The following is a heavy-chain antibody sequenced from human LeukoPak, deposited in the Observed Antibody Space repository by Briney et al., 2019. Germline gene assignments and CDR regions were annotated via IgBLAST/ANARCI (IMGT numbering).Heavy chain of an antibody. D-gene: IGHD5-12*01. V-gene: IGHV1-69*13. J-gene: IGHJ4*02. CDR1: GGTVTTYT. CDR3: ARRLAVISRYSGYN. CDR2: IIPIFGTP. Sequence: SVKVSCKASGGTVTTYTLTWVRQAPGQGLEWMGGIIPIFGTPNYAQKFQGRVTITADESTSTAYMELSSLRSEDTAVYYCARRLAVISRYSGYNWGQGTLVTVSS.